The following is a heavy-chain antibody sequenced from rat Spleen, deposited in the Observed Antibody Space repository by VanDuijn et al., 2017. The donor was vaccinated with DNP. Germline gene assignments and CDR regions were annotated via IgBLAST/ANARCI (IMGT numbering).Heavy chain of an antibody. D-gene: IGHD1-12*02. CDR1: GFXXXDYY. CDR2: ISTSGSRT. J-gene: IGHJ4*01. Sequence: EVHLVESGGGLVQPGXXLKLSCXXXGFXXXDYYXAWXXXAPTKGLEWVATISTSGSRTYYPDSVKGRFTISRDNAKNSLYLQMNSLKSEDTATYYCARHDYDGPNDYYGMDAWGRGTSVTVSS. CDR3: ARHDYDGPNDYYGMDA. V-gene: IGHV5-25*01.